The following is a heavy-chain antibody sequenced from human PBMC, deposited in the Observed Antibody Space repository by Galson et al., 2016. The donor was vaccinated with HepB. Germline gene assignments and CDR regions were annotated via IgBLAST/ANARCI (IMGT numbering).Heavy chain of an antibody. J-gene: IGHJ2*01. D-gene: IGHD4-17*01. Sequence: SLRLSCAASGFTFSNFCVNWVRQAPGKGLEWVSSICSGSSPYIYYAKSVKGRFTISRDDSKNSLYLQMNSLRAEDTGVYYCARLRRTWYLDICGRGTLVTVSS. CDR2: ICSGSSPYI. CDR3: ARLRRTWYLDI. CDR1: GFTFSNFC. V-gene: IGHV3-21*01.